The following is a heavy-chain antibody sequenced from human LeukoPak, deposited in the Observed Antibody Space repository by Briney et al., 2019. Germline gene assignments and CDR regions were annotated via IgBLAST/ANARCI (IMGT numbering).Heavy chain of an antibody. J-gene: IGHJ4*02. Sequence: GGSLRLSCAASGFTFSSYWMSWVRQAPGKGLEWVANIKQDGSEKYYVDSVKGRFTISRDNAKNSLYLQMNSLRAEDTAVYYCARAAYSSSYAAGYWGQGTLVTVSS. CDR3: ARAAYSSSYAAGY. CDR1: GFTFSSYW. D-gene: IGHD6-6*01. CDR2: IKQDGSEK. V-gene: IGHV3-7*03.